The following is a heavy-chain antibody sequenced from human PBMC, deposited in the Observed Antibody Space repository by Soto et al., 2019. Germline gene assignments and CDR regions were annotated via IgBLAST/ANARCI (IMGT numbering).Heavy chain of an antibody. CDR3: AREVATPPQYFDC. CDR1: GGSISSRDYY. Sequence: SETLSLTCTVSGGSISSRDYYWSWIRQPPGKGLEWIGYIDHIGGIHYNPSLKSRVTMSIDTSRNQFSLKLTSVTAADTAMYYCAREVATPPQYFDCWGQGTLVTVSS. V-gene: IGHV4-30-4*01. J-gene: IGHJ4*02. D-gene: IGHD2-15*01. CDR2: IDHIGGI.